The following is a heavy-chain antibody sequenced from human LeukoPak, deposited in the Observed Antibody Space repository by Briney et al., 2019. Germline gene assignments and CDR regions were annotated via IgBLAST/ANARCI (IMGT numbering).Heavy chain of an antibody. CDR1: GGSISSHY. CDR2: IYYSGST. Sequence: PSETLSLTCTVSGGSISSHYWSWIRQPPGEGLEWIGYIYYSGSTNYNPSLKSRVTISVDTSKNQFSLKLSSVTAADTAVYYCARVFGNPYYYMDVWGKGTTVTVSS. J-gene: IGHJ6*03. V-gene: IGHV4-59*11. D-gene: IGHD3-3*01. CDR3: ARVFGNPYYYMDV.